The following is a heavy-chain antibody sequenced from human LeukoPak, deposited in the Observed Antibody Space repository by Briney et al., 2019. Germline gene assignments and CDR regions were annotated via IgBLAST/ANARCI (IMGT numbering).Heavy chain of an antibody. CDR1: GYTFTGYY. V-gene: IGHV1-2*02. CDR2: INPNSGGT. J-gene: IGHJ4*02. D-gene: IGHD1-26*01. Sequence: ASVKVSCKASGYTFTGYYMHWERQAPGQGLEWMGWINPNSGGTNYAQKFQGRVTMTRDTSISTDYLELSRLRSDDTAVYYCATIIVGATQTNYFDYWGQGTLVTVSS. CDR3: ATIIVGATQTNYFDY.